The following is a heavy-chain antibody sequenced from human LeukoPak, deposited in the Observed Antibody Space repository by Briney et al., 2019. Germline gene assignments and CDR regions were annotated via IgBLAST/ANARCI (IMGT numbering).Heavy chain of an antibody. Sequence: GGSLRLSCAASGFTFRSYSMNWVRQAPGKGLEWVSSISSSSSYIYYADSVKGRFTISRDNAKNSLYLQMNSLRAEDTAVYYCARAHYYGSGSQDGFDYWGQGTLVTVSS. V-gene: IGHV3-21*01. D-gene: IGHD3-10*01. CDR3: ARAHYYGSGSQDGFDY. J-gene: IGHJ4*02. CDR1: GFTFRSYS. CDR2: ISSSSSYI.